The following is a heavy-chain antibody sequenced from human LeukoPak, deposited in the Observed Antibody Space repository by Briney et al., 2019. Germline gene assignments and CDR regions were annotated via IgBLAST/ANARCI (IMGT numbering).Heavy chain of an antibody. J-gene: IGHJ6*02. V-gene: IGHV3-48*03. CDR3: ARDRDQTYYYDSSGYYRYGMDV. CDR1: GFTFSSYE. D-gene: IGHD3-22*01. CDR2: ISSSGSTI. Sequence: GGSLRLSCAASGFTFSSYEMNWVRQAPGKGLDWVSYISSSGSTIYYADSVKGRFTISRDNAKNSLYLQMNSLRAEDTAVYYCARDRDQTYYYDSSGYYRYGMDVWGQGTTVTVSS.